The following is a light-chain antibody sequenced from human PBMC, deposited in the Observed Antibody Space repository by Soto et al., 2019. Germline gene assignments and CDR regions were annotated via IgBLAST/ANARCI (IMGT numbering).Light chain of an antibody. J-gene: IGKJ1*01. CDR3: QQYDSYSPWT. CDR2: DAS. CDR1: QSISIW. V-gene: IGKV1-5*01. Sequence: DIQMTQSPSTLSASVGDRVTITCRASQSISIWLAWYQQKPGKAPKLLIYDASNLESGVPSRFTGSGAGTEFTLTISSLQPDDFAANYCQQYDSYSPWTFGQGTKVEIK.